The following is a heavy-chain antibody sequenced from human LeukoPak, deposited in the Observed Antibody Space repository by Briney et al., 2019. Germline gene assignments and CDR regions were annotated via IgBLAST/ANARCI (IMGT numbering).Heavy chain of an antibody. CDR1: GASFSDLY. CDR2: INHSVNT. D-gene: IGHD3-10*01. J-gene: IGHJ6*03. Sequence: SETLSLTRAVYGASFSDLYCTSTRQPPGEGLEWMGEINHSVNTNYNPSLRSRVAILLDTSKDQFSLKVRSVTGADTAVYYCATTRGVITLDGYHYYIDVWGKGTTVTVSS. CDR3: ATTRGVITLDGYHYYIDV. V-gene: IGHV4-34*01.